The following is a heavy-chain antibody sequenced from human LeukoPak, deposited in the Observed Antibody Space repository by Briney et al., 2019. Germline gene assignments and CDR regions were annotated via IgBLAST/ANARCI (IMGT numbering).Heavy chain of an antibody. V-gene: IGHV3-48*04. CDR2: ISSSGSTI. Sequence: GGSLRLSCAASGFTFSSYSMNWVRQAPGKGLEWVSSISSSGSTIYYADSVKGRFTISRDNAKNSLYLQMNSLRAEDTAVYYCARAGSWNYAEGFEGDYWGQGTLVTVSS. D-gene: IGHD1-7*01. CDR3: ARAGSWNYAEGFEGDY. CDR1: GFTFSSYS. J-gene: IGHJ4*02.